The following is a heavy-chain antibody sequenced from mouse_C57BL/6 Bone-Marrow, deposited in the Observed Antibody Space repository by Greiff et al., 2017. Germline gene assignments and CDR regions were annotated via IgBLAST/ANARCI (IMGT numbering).Heavy chain of an antibody. CDR2: ISSGGSYT. CDR1: GFTFSSYG. D-gene: IGHD1-1*01. J-gene: IGHJ3*01. CDR3: ARPVITTVVARGFAY. V-gene: IGHV5-6*01. Sequence: EVQLQQSGGDLVKPGGSLKLSCAASGFTFSSYGMSWVRQTPDKRLEWVATISSGGSYTYYPDSVKGRFTISRDNAKNTLYLQMSSLKSEDTAMYYCARPVITTVVARGFAYWGQGTLVTVSA.